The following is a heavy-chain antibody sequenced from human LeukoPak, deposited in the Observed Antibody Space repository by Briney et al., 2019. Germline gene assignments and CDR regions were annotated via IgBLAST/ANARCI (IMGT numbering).Heavy chain of an antibody. CDR3: AKAGSGGDAFDI. CDR1: GFTFSSYA. Sequence: PGGSLRLSCAASGFTFSSYAMSWVRQAPGKGLEWVSAISGSGGSTYYADSVKGRFTISRDNSKNTLCLQMNSLRAEDTAVYYCAKAGSGGDAFDIWGQGTMVTVSS. J-gene: IGHJ3*02. V-gene: IGHV3-23*01. CDR2: ISGSGGST. D-gene: IGHD2-15*01.